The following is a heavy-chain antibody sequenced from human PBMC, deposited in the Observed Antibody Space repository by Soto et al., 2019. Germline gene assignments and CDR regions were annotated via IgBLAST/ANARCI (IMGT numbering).Heavy chain of an antibody. CDR2: FKSKTDGGTT. D-gene: IGHD6-19*01. J-gene: IGHJ1*01. V-gene: IGHV3-15*01. CDR3: TTDHSSGPFEYFQH. CDR1: GFIFSNAW. Sequence: GGSLRLSCAASGFIFSNAWMSWVRQAPGKGLEWVGRFKSKTDGGTTDYAAPVKGRFTISRDDSKNTLFLQMNSLKTDDTAVYYCTTDHSSGPFEYFQHWGQGTLVTVSS.